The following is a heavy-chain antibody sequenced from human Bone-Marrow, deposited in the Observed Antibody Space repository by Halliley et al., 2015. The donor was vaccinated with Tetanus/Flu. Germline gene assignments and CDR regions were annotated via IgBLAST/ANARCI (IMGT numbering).Heavy chain of an antibody. Sequence: GGSTDYADSVKGRFAISRHNSKNTLYLQMNSLRAEDTAVYYCARGVRGYSGYDYNYYYGMDVWGQGTTVTVSS. V-gene: IGHV3-53*04. CDR2: GGST. CDR3: ARGVRGYSGYDYNYYYGMDV. D-gene: IGHD5-12*01. J-gene: IGHJ6*02.